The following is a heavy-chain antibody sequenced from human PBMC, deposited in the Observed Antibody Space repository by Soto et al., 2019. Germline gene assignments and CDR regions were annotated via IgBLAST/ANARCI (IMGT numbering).Heavy chain of an antibody. CDR3: ARVYCSGGSCYGIDY. CDR2: INPSGGST. V-gene: IGHV1-46*01. CDR1: GYTFTGYY. Sequence: ASVKVSCKASGYTFTGYYMHWVRQAPGQGLEWMGWINPSGGSTSYAQKLQGRVTMTRDTSTSTVYMELSSLRSEYTAVYYCARVYCSGGSCYGIDYWGQGTLVTVSS. D-gene: IGHD2-15*01. J-gene: IGHJ4*02.